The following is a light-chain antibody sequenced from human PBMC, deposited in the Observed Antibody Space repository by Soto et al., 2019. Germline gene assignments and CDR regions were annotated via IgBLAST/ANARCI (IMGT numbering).Light chain of an antibody. CDR1: QSVSSSY. J-gene: IGKJ1*01. V-gene: IGKV3-20*01. CDR2: GTS. CDR3: QQYGSSSWT. Sequence: EIVLTQSPGTLSLSPGDRATVSCRASQSVSSSYLAWYQQKPGQAPRLLIYGTSSRATAIPDRFSGSGSGTDFTLTISRLEPEDFAVYYCQQYGSSSWTFGQGTKVDIK.